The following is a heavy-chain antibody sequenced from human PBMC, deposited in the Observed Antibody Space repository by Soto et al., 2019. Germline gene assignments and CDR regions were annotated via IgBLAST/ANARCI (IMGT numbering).Heavy chain of an antibody. Sequence: LRLSCAASGFTFSSYGMHWVRQAPGKGLEWVAVIWYDGSNKYYADSVKGRFTISRDNSKNTLYLQMNSLRAEDTAVYYCARVLRIDDFWGGSTYYYYGMDVWGQGTTVTVSS. J-gene: IGHJ6*02. CDR2: IWYDGSNK. CDR1: GFTFSSYG. CDR3: ARVLRIDDFWGGSTYYYYGMDV. D-gene: IGHD3-3*01. V-gene: IGHV3-33*01.